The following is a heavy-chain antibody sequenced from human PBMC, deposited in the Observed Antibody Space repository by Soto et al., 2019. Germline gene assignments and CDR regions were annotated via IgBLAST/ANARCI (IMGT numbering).Heavy chain of an antibody. D-gene: IGHD6-13*01. CDR3: ARGTPIASGNNS. Sequence: QVQLQQWGAGLLKPSETLSLTCAVYGGSFSGYYWSWIRQPPGKWLEWIGEINHCGSTNYTPSLKRLVAIAVETAKTHFSLKLSSVDAADTAVYYYARGTPIASGNNSRGQGTLVTVSS. V-gene: IGHV4-34*01. CDR1: GGSFSGYY. J-gene: IGHJ5*01. CDR2: INHCGST.